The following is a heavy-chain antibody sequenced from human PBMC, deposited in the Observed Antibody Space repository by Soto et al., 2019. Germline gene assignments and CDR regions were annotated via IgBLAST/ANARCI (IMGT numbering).Heavy chain of an antibody. J-gene: IGHJ6*02. Sequence: PGGSLRLSCAASGFTFSSYAMSWVRQAPGKGLEWVSAISGSGGSTYYADSVKGRFTISRDNSKNTLYLQMNSLRAEDTAVYYCARVAARKSSNYYYGMDVWGQGTTVTVS. CDR2: ISGSGGST. CDR1: GFTFSSYA. D-gene: IGHD6-6*01. V-gene: IGHV3-23*01. CDR3: ARVAARKSSNYYYGMDV.